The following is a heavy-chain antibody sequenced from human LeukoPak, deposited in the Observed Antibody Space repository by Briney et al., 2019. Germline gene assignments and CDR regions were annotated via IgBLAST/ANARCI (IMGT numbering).Heavy chain of an antibody. J-gene: IGHJ4*02. D-gene: IGHD6-13*01. CDR3: ASHSSSWSPYYFDY. V-gene: IGHV4-59*12. Sequence: SETLSLTCTVSGGSISSYYWSWIRQPPGKGLEWIGYIYYSGSTNYNPSLKSRVTISVDTSKNQFSLKLSSVTAADTAVYYCASHSSSWSPYYFDYWGQGTLVTVSS. CDR2: IYYSGST. CDR1: GGSISSYY.